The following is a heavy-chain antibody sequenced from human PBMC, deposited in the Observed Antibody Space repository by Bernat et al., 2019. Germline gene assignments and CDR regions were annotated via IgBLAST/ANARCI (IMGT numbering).Heavy chain of an antibody. V-gene: IGHV3-23*04. D-gene: IGHD3-22*01. CDR1: GFTFSSYA. Sequence: EVQLVESGGGLVQPGGSLRLSCAASGFTFSSYAMSWVRQAPGKGLEWVSAISGRGGSTYYADSVKGRFTISRDNSKNTLYLQMNSLRAEDTAVYYCAKAQYYYYDSSGYYYFDYWGQGTLVTVSS. CDR2: ISGRGGST. J-gene: IGHJ4*02. CDR3: AKAQYYYYDSSGYYYFDY.